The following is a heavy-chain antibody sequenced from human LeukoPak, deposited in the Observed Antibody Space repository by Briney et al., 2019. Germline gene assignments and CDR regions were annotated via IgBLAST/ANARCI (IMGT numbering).Heavy chain of an antibody. CDR2: TYYRSKWYN. Sequence: SQTLSLTCAISGHSVSSNSAAWNWIRQSPSRALVWLGRTYYRSKWYNDYAVSVKSRITINPDTSKNQFSLQLNSVTPEDTAVYYCARDRGSGWYLNYYYGMDVWGQGTTVTVSS. V-gene: IGHV6-1*01. CDR3: ARDRGSGWYLNYYYGMDV. D-gene: IGHD6-19*01. CDR1: GHSVSSNSAA. J-gene: IGHJ6*02.